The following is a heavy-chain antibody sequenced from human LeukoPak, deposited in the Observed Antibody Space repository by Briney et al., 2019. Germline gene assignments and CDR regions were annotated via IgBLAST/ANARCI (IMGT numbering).Heavy chain of an antibody. CDR1: GFTFDDFA. CDR2: INWNSANI. CDR3: ATHVGDSSGYYDAFDI. Sequence: TGGSLRLSCAASGFTFDDFAMHWVRQAPGKGLEWISGINWNSANIAYADSVKGRFTISRDNAKNSLYLQMNSLRAEDTAVYYCATHVGDSSGYYDAFDIWGQGTMVTVS. J-gene: IGHJ3*02. D-gene: IGHD3-22*01. V-gene: IGHV3-9*01.